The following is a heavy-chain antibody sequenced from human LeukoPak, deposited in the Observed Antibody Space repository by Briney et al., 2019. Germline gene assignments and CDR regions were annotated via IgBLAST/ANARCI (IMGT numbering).Heavy chain of an antibody. D-gene: IGHD2-8*01. V-gene: IGHV1-46*01. J-gene: IGHJ4*02. CDR1: RYTFTDYY. Sequence: ASVKVSCKTSRYTFTDYYVHWVRQAPGQGLKWMGIINPSGGSPSYAQKFQGRITVTSDLSTSTVYMALSSLRSEDTAVYYCARGDPVYEWLDFWGQGTLVTVPS. CDR3: ARGDPVYEWLDF. CDR2: INPSGGSP.